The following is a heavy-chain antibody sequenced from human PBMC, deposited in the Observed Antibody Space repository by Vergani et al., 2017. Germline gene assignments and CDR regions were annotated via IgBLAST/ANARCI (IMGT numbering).Heavy chain of an antibody. J-gene: IGHJ2*01. CDR1: GGSINPSSSF. D-gene: IGHD3-16*01. CDR3: ARGGGDNWYFDL. V-gene: IGHV4-39*01. CDR2: INYVGRT. Sequence: QVQLQESGPGLVKPPGTLSLTCAVSGGSINPSSSFWGWIRQSPGKGLEWIGSINYVGRTYYIPSLQSRSTVFVDTSKNQFSLNLTSVTAADTAVYYCARGGGDNWYFDLWGRGTLVTVSS.